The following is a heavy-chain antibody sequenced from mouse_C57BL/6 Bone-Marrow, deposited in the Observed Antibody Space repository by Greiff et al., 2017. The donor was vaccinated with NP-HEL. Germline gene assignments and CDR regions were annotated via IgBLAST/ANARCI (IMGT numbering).Heavy chain of an antibody. CDR2: IYPGDGDT. CDR1: GYAFSSSW. D-gene: IGHD2-4*01. V-gene: IGHV1-82*01. CDR3: ARYDYDVGAMDY. Sequence: QVQLQQSGPELVKPGASVKISCTASGYAFSSSWMNWVKQRPGKGLEWIGRIYPGDGDTNYNGKFKGKATLTADKSSSTAYMQLSSLTSEDSAVYFCARYDYDVGAMDYWGQGTSVTVSS. J-gene: IGHJ4*01.